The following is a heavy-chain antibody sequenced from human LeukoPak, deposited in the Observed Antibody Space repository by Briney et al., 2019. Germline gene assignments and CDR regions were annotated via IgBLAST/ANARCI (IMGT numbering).Heavy chain of an antibody. CDR2: ISTYNGNT. CDR1: GYTFTAYG. Sequence: ASVKVSCKTSGYTFTAYGISWVRQAPGQGPEWMGWISTYNGNTIYAQKLQDRVTMTTDTSTSTAYMELRRLRSDDTALYYCARGNTADFDGGGQGTLVTVSS. CDR3: ARGNTADFDG. D-gene: IGHD3-9*01. J-gene: IGHJ4*02. V-gene: IGHV1-18*01.